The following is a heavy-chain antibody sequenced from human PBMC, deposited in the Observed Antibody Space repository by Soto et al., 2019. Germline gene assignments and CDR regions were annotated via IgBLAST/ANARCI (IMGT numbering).Heavy chain of an antibody. Sequence: GGSLRLSCAASGFTFSRDGMSWVRQAPAKGLEWVSLITDNGGSTYYADSVKGRFTISRDNTKNTLFLQMNSLRAEDTAVYYCAKERATKTAFDYSGQAPLVTVSS. CDR1: GFTFSRDG. CDR2: ITDNGGST. CDR3: AKERATKTAFDY. J-gene: IGHJ4*02. D-gene: IGHD2-8*01. V-gene: IGHV3-23*01.